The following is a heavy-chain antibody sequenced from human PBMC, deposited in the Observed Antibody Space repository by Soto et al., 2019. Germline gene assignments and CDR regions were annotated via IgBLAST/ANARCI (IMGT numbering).Heavy chain of an antibody. V-gene: IGHV3-30-3*01. CDR3: AREAQHYYDSSGYYYGYYCDY. Sequence: GGSLRLSCAASGFTFSSYAMHWVRQAPGKGLEWVAVISYDGSNKYYADSVKGRFTISRDNSKNTLYLQMNSLRAEDTAVYYCAREAQHYYDSSGYYYGYYCDYWGQGTLVTVSS. J-gene: IGHJ4*02. CDR1: GFTFSSYA. CDR2: ISYDGSNK. D-gene: IGHD3-22*01.